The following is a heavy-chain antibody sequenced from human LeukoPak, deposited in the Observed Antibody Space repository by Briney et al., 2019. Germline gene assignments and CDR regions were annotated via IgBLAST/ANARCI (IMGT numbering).Heavy chain of an antibody. V-gene: IGHV4-31*03. J-gene: IGHJ5*02. CDR1: GGSISSGGYY. D-gene: IGHD2-2*01. CDR2: IYYSGST. CDR3: ARSGSTSVANWSDP. Sequence: PSETLSLTCTVSGGSISSGGYYWSWIRQHPGKGLEWIGYIYYSGSTYYNPSLKSRVTISVDTSKNQFSLKLSSVTAADTAVYYCARSGSTSVANWSDPWGQGTLVTVSS.